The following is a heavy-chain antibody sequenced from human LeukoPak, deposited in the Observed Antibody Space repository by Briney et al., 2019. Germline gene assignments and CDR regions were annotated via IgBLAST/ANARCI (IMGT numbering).Heavy chain of an antibody. CDR2: IVPKVGVT. J-gene: IGHJ3*02. CDR1: GGNLKNFA. CDR3: ASHNLNWGLRGYAFDI. V-gene: IGHV1-69*01. Sequence: ASVQVSCKASGGNLKNFAISWVRQSPGQGLEWLGRIVPKVGVTNYGQKFQDRVTITADESTATAYMELSSLRSEDTAVYYCASHNLNWGLRGYAFDIWGQGTMVTVSS. D-gene: IGHD7-27*01.